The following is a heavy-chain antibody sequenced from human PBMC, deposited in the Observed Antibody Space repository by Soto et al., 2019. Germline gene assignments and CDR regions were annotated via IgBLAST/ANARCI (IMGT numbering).Heavy chain of an antibody. D-gene: IGHD3-16*01. CDR2: ISYDGSNK. CDR3: ARDHAFGPQRVNWFDP. V-gene: IGHV3-30-3*01. CDR1: GFTFSSYA. J-gene: IGHJ5*02. Sequence: GGSLRLSCAASGFTFSSYAMHWVRQAPGKGLEWVAVISYDGSNKYYADSVKGRFTISRDNSKNTLYLQMNSLRAEDTAVYYCARDHAFGPQRVNWFDPWGQGTLVTVSS.